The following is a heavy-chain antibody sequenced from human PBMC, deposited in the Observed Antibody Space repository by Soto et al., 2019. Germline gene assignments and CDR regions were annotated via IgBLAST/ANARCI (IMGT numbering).Heavy chain of an antibody. V-gene: IGHV1-24*01. CDR1: GFTLNKLP. Sequence: AEISCEVCGFTLNKLPMHGVRQAPGKGLEWMGAFDPEVGEAVYAQIFQGRFILTEDTNINTAYMELTSLESEDTAVYFCAVPLHLEVFALWGQGTMVTVSS. D-gene: IGHD3-3*01. CDR2: FDPEVGEA. CDR3: AVPLHLEVFAL. J-gene: IGHJ4*03.